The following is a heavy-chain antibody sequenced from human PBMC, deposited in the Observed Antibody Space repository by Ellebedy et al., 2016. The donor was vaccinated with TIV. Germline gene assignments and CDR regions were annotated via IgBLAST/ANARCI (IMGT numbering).Heavy chain of an antibody. CDR3: ARSFFDLSSWYNNDFYYGMDL. V-gene: IGHV4-59*08. Sequence: GSLRLSCTVSGVSINSYFWGWIRQPPGKGLEWIGYIYYNGSTSYNPSLKSRVSISVDRSKNQFSLRLSSVTAADTAVYYCARSFFDLSSWYNNDFYYGMDLWGQGTTVTVSS. CDR2: IYYNGST. CDR1: GVSINSYF. J-gene: IGHJ6*02. D-gene: IGHD6-13*01.